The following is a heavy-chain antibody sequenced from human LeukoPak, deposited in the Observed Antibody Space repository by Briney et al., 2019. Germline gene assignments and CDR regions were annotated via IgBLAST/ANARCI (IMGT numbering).Heavy chain of an antibody. D-gene: IGHD3-10*01. CDR1: GFTFSSYA. CDR3: AKLRGSGNLNYIHMDV. CDR2: ISGSGDSK. Sequence: GGSLTLSCAVSGFTFSSYAMTWVRHAPGRGLEWVSVISGSGDSKYYTDSVKGWFTISRDNSKNTLSLQMNSLMAEDTALYYCAKLRGSGNLNYIHMDVWGKGTMVTVSS. V-gene: IGHV3-23*01. J-gene: IGHJ6*03.